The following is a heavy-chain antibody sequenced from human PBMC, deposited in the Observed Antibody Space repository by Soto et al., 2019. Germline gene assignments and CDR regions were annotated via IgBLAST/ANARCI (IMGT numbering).Heavy chain of an antibody. J-gene: IGHJ6*02. V-gene: IGHV1-46*01. CDR1: GYTFTSYY. D-gene: IGHD1-7*01. CDR3: ARAAGTTLRYYYYGMDV. CDR2: INPSGGST. Sequence: GASVKVSCKAPGYTFTSYYMHWVRQAPGQGLEWMGIINPSGGSTSYAQKFQGRVTMTRDTSTSTVYMELSSLRSEDTAVYYCARAAGTTLRYYYYGMDVWGQGTTVTAP.